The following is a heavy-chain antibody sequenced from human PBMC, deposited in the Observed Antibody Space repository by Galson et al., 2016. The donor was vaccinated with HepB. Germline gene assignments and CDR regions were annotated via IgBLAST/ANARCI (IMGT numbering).Heavy chain of an antibody. CDR3: AREGTY. CDR1: GGTVTSGSDY. J-gene: IGHJ4*02. V-gene: IGHV4-61*01. CDR2: IHSSGST. Sequence: ETLSLTCTVAGGTVTSGSDYWTWIRQPPGKGLEWIGYIHSSGSTNYNPSLKSRVTISVDTSKNQFSLRLSSVTAADTAMYYCAREGTYWGQGTLVTVPS.